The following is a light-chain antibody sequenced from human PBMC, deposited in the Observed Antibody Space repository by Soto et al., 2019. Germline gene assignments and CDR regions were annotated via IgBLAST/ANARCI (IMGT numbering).Light chain of an antibody. J-gene: IGLJ1*01. V-gene: IGLV1-51*02. Sequence: QSVLTQPPSVSAAPGQKVTISCSGTSSNIGNNYVSWYQHFPGTAPKLLIYEENKRPSEIPDRFSGSKSGTSATLGITGLQTGDEADYYCGTWDNSLSIYVFATGTKLTVL. CDR2: EEN. CDR1: SSNIGNNY. CDR3: GTWDNSLSIYV.